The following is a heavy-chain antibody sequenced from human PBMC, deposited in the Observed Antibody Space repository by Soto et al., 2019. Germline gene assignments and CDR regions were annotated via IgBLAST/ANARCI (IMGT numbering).Heavy chain of an antibody. V-gene: IGHV4-61*01. CDR2: IYHTGSP. CDR3: ASGRDAYKTGY. CDR1: GDSVSSYNSY. Sequence: QVQLQGSGPGLVKPSETLSLACTVAGDSVSSYNSYWSWIRQPPGKGLEWIGYIYHTGSPYYNPSLGSRLTMSMDTSKNQFSLKMNSVTAADTAVYYCASGRDAYKTGYWGQGTLVTVSS. J-gene: IGHJ4*02. D-gene: IGHD1-1*01.